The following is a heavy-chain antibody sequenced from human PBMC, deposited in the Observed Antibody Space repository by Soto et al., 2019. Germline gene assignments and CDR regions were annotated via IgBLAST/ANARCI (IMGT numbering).Heavy chain of an antibody. Sequence: SETLSLTCTVSGGSISSYYWSWIRQPPGKGLEWIGYIYYSGSTNYNPSLKSRVTISVDTSKNQFSLKLSSVTAADTAVYYCTRGIGYSYGLEYYYYGMDVWGQGTTVTVSS. CDR2: IYYSGST. CDR1: GGSISSYY. D-gene: IGHD5-18*01. CDR3: TRGIGYSYGLEYYYYGMDV. J-gene: IGHJ6*02. V-gene: IGHV4-59*08.